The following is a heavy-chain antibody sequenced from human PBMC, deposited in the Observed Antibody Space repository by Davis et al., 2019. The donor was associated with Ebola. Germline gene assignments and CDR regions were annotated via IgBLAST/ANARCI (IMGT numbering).Heavy chain of an antibody. D-gene: IGHD2-2*03. J-gene: IGHJ6*02. Sequence: GGSLRLSCAASGFTFSSYWMSWVRQAPGKGLEWVANIKQDGSEKYYVDSVKGRFTISRDNAKNSLYLQMNSLRAEDTAVYYCAKGGYCSSTSCSAYYYGMDVWGQGTTVTVSS. CDR1: GFTFSSYW. CDR3: AKGGYCSSTSCSAYYYGMDV. V-gene: IGHV3-7*03. CDR2: IKQDGSEK.